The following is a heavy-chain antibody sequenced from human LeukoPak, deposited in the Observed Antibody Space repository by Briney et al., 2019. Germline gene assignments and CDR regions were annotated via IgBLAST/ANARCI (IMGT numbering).Heavy chain of an antibody. D-gene: IGHD6-13*01. CDR3: AKDLTWIRYSSTPDY. CDR1: GFTFSNYA. CDR2: ISGSGGST. Sequence: GGSLRLSCAASGFTFSNYAMSWVRQAPGKGLGWVSAISGSGGSTYYADSVKGRFTISRDNSKNTLYPQMNSLRAEDTAVYYCAKDLTWIRYSSTPDYWGQGTLVTVSS. J-gene: IGHJ4*02. V-gene: IGHV3-23*01.